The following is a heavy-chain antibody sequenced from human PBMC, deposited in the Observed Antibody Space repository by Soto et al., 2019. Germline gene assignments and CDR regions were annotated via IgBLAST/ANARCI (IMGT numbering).Heavy chain of an antibody. Sequence: SVKVSCKASGGTFSSYAISWVRQAPGQGLEWMGGIIPIFGTANYAQKFQGRVTITADESTSTAYMELSSLRSEDTAVYYCARRRGYGGNLGMDVWGQGTTVTVYS. V-gene: IGHV1-69*13. CDR2: IIPIFGTA. J-gene: IGHJ6*02. D-gene: IGHD2-21*02. CDR1: GGTFSSYA. CDR3: ARRRGYGGNLGMDV.